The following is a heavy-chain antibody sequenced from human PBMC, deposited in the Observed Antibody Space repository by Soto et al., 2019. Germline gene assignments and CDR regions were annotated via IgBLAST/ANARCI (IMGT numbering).Heavy chain of an antibody. CDR3: ARASFKYSPNWFDP. CDR2: IIPILGIA. V-gene: IGHV1-69*02. J-gene: IGHJ5*02. Sequence: SVKVSCKASGGTFSSYTISWVRQAPGQGLEWMGRIIPILGIANYAQKFQGRVTITADKSTSTAYMELSSLRSEDTAVYYCARASFKYSPNWFDPWGQGTLVTVSS. CDR1: GGTFSSYT. D-gene: IGHD6-6*01.